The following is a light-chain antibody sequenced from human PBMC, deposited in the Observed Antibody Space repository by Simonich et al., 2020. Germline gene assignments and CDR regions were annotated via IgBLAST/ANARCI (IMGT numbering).Light chain of an antibody. Sequence: SYELTQPTSVSVSPGQTARITCSGDALPKQYAYWYQQKPGQAPVLVIYKDSERPSGIPERFSGSSSGTTVTLTISGVQAEDEADYYCQSADSSGTYRVFGGGTKLTVL. CDR2: KDS. J-gene: IGLJ3*02. CDR3: QSADSSGTYRV. V-gene: IGLV3-25*03. CDR1: ALPKQY.